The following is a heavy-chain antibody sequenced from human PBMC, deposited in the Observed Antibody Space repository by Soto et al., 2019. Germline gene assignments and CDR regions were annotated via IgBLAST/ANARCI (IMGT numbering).Heavy chain of an antibody. CDR3: ARARHIVVVSANGYFDY. D-gene: IGHD2-21*02. CDR2: INPGGGTT. CDR1: GYTLTTYY. Sequence: ASVKVSCKASGYTLTTYYMHWVRQAPGQGLEWVGFINPGGGTTSYAQKFQGRVAMTRETSTSTVYMELSRLRSDDTAAYYCARARHIVVVSANGYFDYWGQGTLVTVSS. J-gene: IGHJ4*02. V-gene: IGHV1-46*01.